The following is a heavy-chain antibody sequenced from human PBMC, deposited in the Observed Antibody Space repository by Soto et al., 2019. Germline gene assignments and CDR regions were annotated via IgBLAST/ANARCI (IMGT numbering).Heavy chain of an antibody. J-gene: IGHJ4*02. Sequence: PXXSLRLSCAASGVTITRYAMNWVRQQPGKGLEWVSVINPGGDYTNYADSVKGRYNISRDNFKNTLFLKMNYLIAYDTDVDDCTKDRGLGYWGQGTLVTV. V-gene: IGHV3-23*01. CDR3: TKDRGLGY. CDR2: INPGGDYT. CDR1: GVTITRYA.